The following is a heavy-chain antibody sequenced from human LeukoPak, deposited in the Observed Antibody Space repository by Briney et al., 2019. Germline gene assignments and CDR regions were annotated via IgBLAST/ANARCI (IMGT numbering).Heavy chain of an antibody. V-gene: IGHV4-34*01. Sequence: SETLSLTCTVSGGSISSYYWSWIRQSPGKGLEWIGEINHSGSTNYNPSLKSRVTISVDTSKNQFSLKLSSVTAADTAVYYCARRFMGFDPWGQGTLVTVSS. CDR3: ARRFMGFDP. D-gene: IGHD3-10*01. CDR1: GGSISSYY. J-gene: IGHJ5*02. CDR2: INHSGST.